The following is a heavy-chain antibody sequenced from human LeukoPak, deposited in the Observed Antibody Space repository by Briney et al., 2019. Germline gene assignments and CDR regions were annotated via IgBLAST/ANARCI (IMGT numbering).Heavy chain of an antibody. D-gene: IGHD2-2*01. CDR1: GFTFSTPS. V-gene: IGHV3-48*01. Sequence: AGSVTLSCAASGFTFSTPSMNWVRQTPGKGLEWISYIIGSSTNIYYADSVKGRFTISRDNAKNSLYLQMNDLRAEDTGVYFCARDARSHCGTDACYGPYFDYWGQGSLVTVSS. CDR3: ARDARSHCGTDACYGPYFDY. J-gene: IGHJ4*02. CDR2: IIGSSTNI.